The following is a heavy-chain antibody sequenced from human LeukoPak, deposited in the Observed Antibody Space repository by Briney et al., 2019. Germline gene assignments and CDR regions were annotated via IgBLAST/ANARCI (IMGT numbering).Heavy chain of an antibody. CDR2: INAGNGNT. CDR3: ARSVGATTGGSFDY. V-gene: IGHV1-3*01. Sequence: ASVKVSCKASGYTFTSYYMHWVRQAPGQRLEWMGWINAGNGNTKYSQKFQGRVTITRDTSASTAYMELSSLRSEDTAVYYCARSVGATTGGSFDYWGQGTLVTVSS. J-gene: IGHJ4*02. CDR1: GYTFTSYY. D-gene: IGHD1-26*01.